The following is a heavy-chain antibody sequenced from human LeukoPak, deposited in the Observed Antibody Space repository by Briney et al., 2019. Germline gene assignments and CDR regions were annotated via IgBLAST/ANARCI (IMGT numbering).Heavy chain of an antibody. CDR3: ARVIGWDEPFDL. CDR2: INTDGSST. V-gene: IGHV3-74*01. Sequence: GGSLRLSCAASGFTLSNYWIHWVRQAPGKGLVWVSRINTDGSSTNYADSVRGRFTVSRDNAKNTLYLQMNSLRVEDTAVYYCARVIGWDEPFDLWGHGTLVTVSS. D-gene: IGHD1-26*01. J-gene: IGHJ3*01. CDR1: GFTLSNYW.